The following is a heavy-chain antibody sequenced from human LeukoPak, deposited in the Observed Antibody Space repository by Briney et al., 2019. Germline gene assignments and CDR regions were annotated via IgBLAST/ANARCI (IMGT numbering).Heavy chain of an antibody. V-gene: IGHV4-59*01. CDR3: ARVVKQWLAVDY. CDR2: IYYSGST. D-gene: IGHD6-19*01. Sequence: SETLSLTCTVSGGSISSYYWSWIRQPPGKGLEWIGYIYYSGSTNYNPSLKSRVTISVDTSKNQFSLKLSSVTAADTAVYYCARVVKQWLAVDYWGQGTLVTVSS. J-gene: IGHJ4*02. CDR1: GGSISSYY.